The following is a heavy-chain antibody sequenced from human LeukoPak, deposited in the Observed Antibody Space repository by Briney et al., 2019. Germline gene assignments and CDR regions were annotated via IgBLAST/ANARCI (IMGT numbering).Heavy chain of an antibody. D-gene: IGHD3-3*01. CDR1: GDTFTSYD. V-gene: IGHV1-8*01. CDR3: ARGRFRADFDY. Sequence: GASVKVSCKASGDTFTSYDINWVRQATGQGLEWMGWMNTNSGNTGYAQKFQGRVTITKNTSISTAYMELISLRSEDTAVYYCARGRFRADFDYWGQGTLVTVSS. CDR2: MNTNSGNT. J-gene: IGHJ4*02.